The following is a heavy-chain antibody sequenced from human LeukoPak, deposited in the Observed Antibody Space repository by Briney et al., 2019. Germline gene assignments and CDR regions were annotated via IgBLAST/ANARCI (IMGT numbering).Heavy chain of an antibody. CDR2: ISSSTGYT. V-gene: IGHV3-11*06. CDR3: ARDRGAAAGTTLGY. J-gene: IGHJ4*02. CDR1: GFTFSDYY. D-gene: IGHD6-13*01. Sequence: GGSLRLSCTASGFTFSDYYMTWIRQAPGKGLEWVSYISSSTGYTNYADSVKGRFTISRDNAKNSLYLQMNSLRAEDTAVYYCARDRGAAAGTTLGYWGQGTLVTVSS.